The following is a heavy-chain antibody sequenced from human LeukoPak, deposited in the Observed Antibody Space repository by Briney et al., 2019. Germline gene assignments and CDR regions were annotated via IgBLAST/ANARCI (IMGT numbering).Heavy chain of an antibody. V-gene: IGHV4-39*01. CDR1: GGSITYRSYY. CDR2: IYYSGTA. D-gene: IGHD3-10*02. Sequence: PSETLSLTCTVSGGSITYRSYYWGWIRQPPGKGLEWIGNIYYSGTAYYNPSLKSRVTISADTYRNQFSLTLYSVTAADTAVYYCARHPMPMFHNAMDVWGQGTTVTVSS. J-gene: IGHJ6*02. CDR3: ARHPMPMFHNAMDV.